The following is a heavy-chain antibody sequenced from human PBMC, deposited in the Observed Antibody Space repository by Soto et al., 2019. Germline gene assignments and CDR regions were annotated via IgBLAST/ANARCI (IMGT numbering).Heavy chain of an antibody. D-gene: IGHD1-26*01. CDR1: GFTFSSYA. Sequence: EVQLLESGGGLVQPGGSLRLSCAASGFTFSSYAMSWVRQAPGKGLAWVSTISGSGGNANYGDSVKGRFSISRDTSKNTLRLQRNSLSAGATAVYYRAKDGASGSHPPYGFSYIDVWGQGTKVTVS. J-gene: IGHJ6*02. V-gene: IGHV3-23*01. CDR2: ISGSGGNA. CDR3: AKDGASGSHPPYGFSYIDV.